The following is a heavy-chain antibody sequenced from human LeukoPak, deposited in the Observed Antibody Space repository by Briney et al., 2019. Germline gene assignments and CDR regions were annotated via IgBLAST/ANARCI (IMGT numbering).Heavy chain of an antibody. V-gene: IGHV3-23*01. J-gene: IGHJ4*02. CDR3: AKKRIIPAALPYFDY. CDR1: GFTFSIYA. D-gene: IGHD2-2*01. Sequence: PGGSLRLSCAASGFTFSIYAMSWVRQAPGKGLEWVAAISISGGNTYYADSVKGRFTISRDNSKNTLFLQMISLRAEDTAVYYCAKKRIIPAALPYFDYWGQGALVTVSS. CDR2: ISISGGNT.